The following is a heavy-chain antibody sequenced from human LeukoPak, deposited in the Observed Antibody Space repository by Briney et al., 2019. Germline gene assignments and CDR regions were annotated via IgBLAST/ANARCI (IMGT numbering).Heavy chain of an antibody. J-gene: IGHJ4*02. V-gene: IGHV4-59*01. CDR2: IYYSGST. CDR1: GGSISSYY. D-gene: IGHD6-13*01. CDR3: ARVGAPYSSSWYFSL. Sequence: SETLSLTCTVSGGSISSYYWSWIRQPPGKGLEWIGYIYYSGSTNYNPSLKSRVTISVDTSKNQFSLKLSSVTAADTAVYYRARVGAPYSSSWYFSLWGQGTLVTVSS.